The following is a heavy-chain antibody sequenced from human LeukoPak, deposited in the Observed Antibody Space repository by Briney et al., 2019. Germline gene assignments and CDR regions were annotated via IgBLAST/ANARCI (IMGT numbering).Heavy chain of an antibody. CDR3: ARDIAAPDY. CDR1: EFTFSSYS. CDR2: ITNSGNSK. V-gene: IGHV3-48*01. Sequence: GGSLRPSCAASEFTFSSYSMNWVRQAPGKGLEWVSYITNSGNSKSYADSVKGRFTISRDNTKNSLYLQMNGLRAEDTAVYYCARDIAAPDYWGQGTLATVSS. D-gene: IGHD6-6*01. J-gene: IGHJ4*02.